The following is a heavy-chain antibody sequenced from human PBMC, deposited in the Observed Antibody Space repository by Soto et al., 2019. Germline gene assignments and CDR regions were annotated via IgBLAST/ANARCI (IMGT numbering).Heavy chain of an antibody. Sequence: EVQLVESGGGLVQPGRSLRLSCTASGFIFGDYGMSWFRQAPGKGLEWVGFIRSQVFGGTTENAASVKGRFFISRDDSKSIAYLQMNSLKTEDTAVYYCSRSVAPPDTSFGYYYYYMDVWGKGTTVTVSS. V-gene: IGHV3-49*03. CDR3: SRSVAPPDTSFGYYYYYMDV. J-gene: IGHJ6*03. D-gene: IGHD2-2*01. CDR1: GFIFGDYG. CDR2: IRSQVFGGTT.